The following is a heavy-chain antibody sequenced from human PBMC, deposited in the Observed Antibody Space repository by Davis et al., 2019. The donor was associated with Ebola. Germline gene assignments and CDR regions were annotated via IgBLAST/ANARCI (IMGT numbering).Heavy chain of an antibody. CDR1: NGSVSDHY. CDR3: VRGRIVVPVGYRGVRSWFDL. Sequence: MPGGSLRLSCAVYNGSVSDHYWNWIRQSPRKGLEWIGEVHPGGRTNYSPSLDSRVIISRDTSKNQFSLELESLTAADAAVYYCVRGRIVVPVGYRGVRSWFDLWAQGTLVIVSS. D-gene: IGHD3-10*01. J-gene: IGHJ5*02. V-gene: IGHV4-34*01. CDR2: VHPGGRT.